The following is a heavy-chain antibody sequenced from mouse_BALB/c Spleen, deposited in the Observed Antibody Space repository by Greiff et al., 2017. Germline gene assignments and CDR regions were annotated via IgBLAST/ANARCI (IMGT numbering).Heavy chain of an antibody. Sequence: QVQLKESGPGLVQPSQSLSITCTVSGFSLTSYGVHWVRQSPGKGLEWLGVIWSGGSTDYNAAFISRLSISKDNSKSQVFFKMNSLQADDTAIYYCARGRYDEGGVGYWGQGTTLTVSS. V-gene: IGHV2-4-1*01. D-gene: IGHD2-14*01. J-gene: IGHJ2*01. CDR2: IWSGGST. CDR1: GFSLTSYG. CDR3: ARGRYDEGGVGY.